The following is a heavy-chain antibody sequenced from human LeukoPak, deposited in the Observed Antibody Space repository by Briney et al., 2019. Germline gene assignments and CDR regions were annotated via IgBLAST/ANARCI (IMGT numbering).Heavy chain of an antibody. CDR2: ISGSGGST. Sequence: PGGSLRLSCAASGFTFSSYAMSWVRQAPGKGLEWVSAISGSGGSTYYADPVKGRFTISRDNSKNTLYLQMNSLRAEDTAVYYCAKEARRVRGVIITSPTYYFDYWGQGTLVTVSS. J-gene: IGHJ4*02. CDR3: AKEARRVRGVIITSPTYYFDY. V-gene: IGHV3-23*01. CDR1: GFTFSSYA. D-gene: IGHD3-10*01.